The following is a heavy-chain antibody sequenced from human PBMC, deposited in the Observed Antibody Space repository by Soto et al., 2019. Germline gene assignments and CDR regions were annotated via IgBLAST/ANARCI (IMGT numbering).Heavy chain of an antibody. CDR1: GGSFSGYY. Sequence: QVQLQQWGAGLLKPSETLSLTCAVYGGSFSGYYWTWIRQPPGTGLEWIGEINHSGSTNYNPSLTGRVTVSVDTSTIQLSLKLTSVTAAYTAVYYFARDKITGLFDYWGQGTLVTVSS. CDR3: ARDKITGLFDY. CDR2: INHSGST. D-gene: IGHD2-8*02. V-gene: IGHV4-34*01. J-gene: IGHJ4*02.